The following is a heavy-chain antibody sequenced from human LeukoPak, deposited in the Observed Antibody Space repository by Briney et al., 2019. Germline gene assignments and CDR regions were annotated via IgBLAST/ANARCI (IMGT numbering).Heavy chain of an antibody. Sequence: GGSLRLSCTTSGFTFSSYAMSWVRQAPGKGLEWVSAISGSGGSTYYADSVKGRFTISRDNSKNTLYLQMNSLRAEDTAVYYCAKSPLYCSSTSCYTVDYFDYWGQGTLVTVSS. CDR1: GFTFSSYA. CDR2: ISGSGGST. V-gene: IGHV3-23*01. J-gene: IGHJ4*02. D-gene: IGHD2-2*02. CDR3: AKSPLYCSSTSCYTVDYFDY.